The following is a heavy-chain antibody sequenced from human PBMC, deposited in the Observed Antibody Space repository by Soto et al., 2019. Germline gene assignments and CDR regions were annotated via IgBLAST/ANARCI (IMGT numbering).Heavy chain of an antibody. Sequence: SETLSLTCAVYGGSFSTYYWTWIRQPPGKGLEWIGEINHGGSTNYNPSLKSRVTISIDTSKNQFSVRLTSVTAADTAVYFCARGDRYSGSFSDYFDPWGQGTLVTVSS. J-gene: IGHJ5*02. V-gene: IGHV4-34*01. CDR3: ARGDRYSGSFSDYFDP. D-gene: IGHD1-26*01. CDR2: INHGGST. CDR1: GGSFSTYY.